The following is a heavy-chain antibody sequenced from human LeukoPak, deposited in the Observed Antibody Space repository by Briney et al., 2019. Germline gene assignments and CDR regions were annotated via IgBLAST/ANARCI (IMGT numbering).Heavy chain of an antibody. J-gene: IGHJ4*02. V-gene: IGHV3-30*02. CDR2: IRYDGSDK. CDR3: AKCGVVSGSNYYFDY. Sequence: GGSLRLSCAASEFTFSNYGMHWVRQAPGKGLEWVAFIRYDGSDKYYADSVKGRFTISRDNSKNTLYLQMNSLRGEDTAVYYCAKCGVVSGSNYYFDYWGQGTLVTVSS. D-gene: IGHD1-26*01. CDR1: EFTFSNYG.